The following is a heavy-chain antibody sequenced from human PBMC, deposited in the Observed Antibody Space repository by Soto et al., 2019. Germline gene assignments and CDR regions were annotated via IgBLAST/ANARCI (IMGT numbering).Heavy chain of an antibody. CDR3: ARHVEGLVRTLYYYGMDV. CDR1: GGTFSSYA. D-gene: IGHD6-19*01. Sequence: ASVKVSCKASGGTFSSYAISWVRQAPGQGLEWMGGIIPIFGTANYAQKFQGRVTITADESTSTAYMELSSLRSEDTAVYYCARHVEGLVRTLYYYGMDVWGQGTTVTVSS. CDR2: IIPIFGTA. V-gene: IGHV1-69*13. J-gene: IGHJ6*02.